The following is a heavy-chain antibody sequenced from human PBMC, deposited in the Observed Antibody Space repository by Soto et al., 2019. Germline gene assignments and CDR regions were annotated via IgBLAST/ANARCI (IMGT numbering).Heavy chain of an antibody. CDR3: ARDPAAMDPPYNWFDP. CDR2: IWCDGSNK. V-gene: IGHV3-33*01. D-gene: IGHD5-18*01. CDR1: GFTFSSYG. J-gene: IGHJ5*02. Sequence: PGGSLRLSCAASGFTFSSYGMHWVRQAPGKGLEWVAVIWCDGSNKYYADSVKGRFTISRDNSKNTLYLQMNSLRAEDTAVYYCARDPAAMDPPYNWFDPWGQGTLVTVSS.